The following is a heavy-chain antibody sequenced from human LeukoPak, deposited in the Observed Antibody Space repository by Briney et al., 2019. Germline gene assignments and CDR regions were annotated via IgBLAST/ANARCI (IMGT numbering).Heavy chain of an antibody. CDR2: ILSSSTGM. Sequence: PGGALRLSFAAPGFPLNSHSMNWGRPAPGEGLEWISYILSSSTGMSYADSVKGRFTISRDNAKNSLYLQMSSLRDDDTAVYYCARDLHFAFDYWGRGTLVTVSS. V-gene: IGHV3-48*02. CDR1: GFPLNSHS. CDR3: ARDLHFAFDY. J-gene: IGHJ4*02.